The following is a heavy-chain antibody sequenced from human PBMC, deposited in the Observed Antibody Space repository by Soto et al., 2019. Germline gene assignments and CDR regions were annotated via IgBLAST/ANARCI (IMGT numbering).Heavy chain of an antibody. J-gene: IGHJ6*02. Sequence: QVQLVESGGGVVQPGRSLRLSCAASGFTFSSYGMHWVRQAPGKGLEWVAVISYDGSNKYYADSVKGRFTISRDNSKNTLYLQMNSLRAEDTAVYYCAKAATLDSMDVWGQGTTVTVSS. CDR2: ISYDGSNK. D-gene: IGHD6-25*01. V-gene: IGHV3-30*18. CDR3: AKAATLDSMDV. CDR1: GFTFSSYG.